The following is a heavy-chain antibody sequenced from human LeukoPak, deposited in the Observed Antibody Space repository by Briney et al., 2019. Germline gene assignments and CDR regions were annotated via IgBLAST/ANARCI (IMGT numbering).Heavy chain of an antibody. Sequence: SETLSLTCTVSGGSISSYYWSWIRQPPGKGLEWIGYIYYSGSTNYNPSLKSRVTISVDTSKNQFSLKLSSVTAADTAVYYCARDVMTTVTTVDYWGQGTLVTVSS. CDR1: GGSISSYY. CDR2: IYYSGST. D-gene: IGHD4-17*01. J-gene: IGHJ4*02. CDR3: ARDVMTTVTTVDY. V-gene: IGHV4-59*01.